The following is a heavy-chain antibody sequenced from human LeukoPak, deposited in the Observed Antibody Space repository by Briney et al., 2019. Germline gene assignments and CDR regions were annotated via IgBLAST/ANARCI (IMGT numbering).Heavy chain of an antibody. J-gene: IGHJ4*02. V-gene: IGHV4-61*05. D-gene: IGHD6-13*01. CDR2: IYYSGST. Sequence: SETLSLTCSVSGGSMTNTSYYWAWIRQPPGKGLEWIGYIYYSGSTNYNPSLKSRVTISVDTSKNQFSLKLSSVTAADTAVYYCARLAAAGTGFGYWGQGTLVTVSS. CDR1: GGSMTNTSYY. CDR3: ARLAAAGTGFGY.